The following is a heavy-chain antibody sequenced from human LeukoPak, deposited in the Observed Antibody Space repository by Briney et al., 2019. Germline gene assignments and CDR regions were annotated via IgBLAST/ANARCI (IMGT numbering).Heavy chain of an antibody. CDR3: ASTNDFWSGYYRSDY. D-gene: IGHD3-3*01. V-gene: IGHV4-59*12. Sequence: PSETLSLTCTVSGGSISSYYWSWIRQPPGKGLEWIGYIYHSGSTYYNPSLKSRVTISVDRSKNQFSLKLSSVTAADTAVYYCASTNDFWSGYYRSDYWGQGTLVTVSS. CDR2: IYHSGST. CDR1: GGSISSYY. J-gene: IGHJ4*02.